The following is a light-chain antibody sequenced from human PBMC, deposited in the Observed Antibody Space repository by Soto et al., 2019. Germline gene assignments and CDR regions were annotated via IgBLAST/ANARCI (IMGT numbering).Light chain of an antibody. V-gene: IGKV3-15*01. J-gene: IGKJ1*01. CDR2: GAF. CDR1: QGIGSN. Sequence: EIAMTQSPATLSVSPGERATLSCRASQGIGSNLAWYQQKPGQAPSLLIYGAFTRATGIPARFSGTGSGTEFTLTISSLQSEDFALYYCQQYNDWPLTFGQGTKVDIK. CDR3: QQYNDWPLT.